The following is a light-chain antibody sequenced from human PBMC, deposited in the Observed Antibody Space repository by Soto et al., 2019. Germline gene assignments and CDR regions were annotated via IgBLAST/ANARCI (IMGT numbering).Light chain of an antibody. Sequence: DIPMTQSPSTLSASVGDRVTITCRAGQSISSWLAWYQQKPGKAPKLLIYGAFNLQSGVPSRFSGSGSGTQFTLTISSLQPDDFATYYCQQYNSYPNSFGQGTKLEIK. CDR1: QSISSW. V-gene: IGKV1-5*01. CDR2: GAF. J-gene: IGKJ2*01. CDR3: QQYNSYPNS.